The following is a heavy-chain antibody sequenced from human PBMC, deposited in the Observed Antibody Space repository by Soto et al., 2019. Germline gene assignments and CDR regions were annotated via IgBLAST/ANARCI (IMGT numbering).Heavy chain of an antibody. D-gene: IGHD1-1*01. V-gene: IGHV3-30*18. CDR1: GFTFSSYG. J-gene: IGHJ6*03. CDR3: AKEGRMKLERRGARWYYMDV. CDR2: ISYDGSNK. Sequence: GGSLRLSCAASGFTFSSYGMHWVRQAPGKGLEWVAVISYDGSNKYYADSVKGRFTISRDNSKNTLYLQMNSLRAEDTAVYYCAKEGRMKLERRGARWYYMDVWGKGTTVTVSS.